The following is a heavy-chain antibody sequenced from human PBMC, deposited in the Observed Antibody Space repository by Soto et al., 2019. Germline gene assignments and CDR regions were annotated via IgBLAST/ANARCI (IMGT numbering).Heavy chain of an antibody. V-gene: IGHV4-59*01. CDR2: IYYSGST. CDR3: ARGLGSVVVGHTWLYP. Sequence: SETLSLTCTVSGCSISSYYWSWIRQPPGKGLEWIGYIYYSGSTNYNPSLKSRVTISVDTSKNQFSLKLSSVTAADTAVYYCARGLGSVVVGHTWLYPPGQRTLLTVSS. J-gene: IGHJ5*02. CDR1: GCSISSYY. D-gene: IGHD2-15*01.